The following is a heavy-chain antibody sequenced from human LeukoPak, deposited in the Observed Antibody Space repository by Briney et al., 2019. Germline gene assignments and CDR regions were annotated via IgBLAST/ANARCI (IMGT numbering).Heavy chain of an antibody. D-gene: IGHD6-19*01. Sequence: SVKVSCKASGGTFSSYAISWVRQAPGQGLEWMGRIIPILGIANYAQKFQGRVTITADKSTSTAYMELSSLRSEDTAVYYCARYRSGWYHNNWFDPWGQGTLVTVSS. CDR3: ARYRSGWYHNNWFDP. CDR2: IIPILGIA. J-gene: IGHJ5*02. CDR1: GGTFSSYA. V-gene: IGHV1-69*04.